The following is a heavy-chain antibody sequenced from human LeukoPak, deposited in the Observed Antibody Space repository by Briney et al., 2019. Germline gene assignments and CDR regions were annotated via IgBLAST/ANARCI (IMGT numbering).Heavy chain of an antibody. CDR1: GGSISSGGYS. J-gene: IGHJ4*02. CDR3: ARLSQYCSGSSCYGNYFDY. CDR2: IYHSGST. V-gene: IGHV4-30-2*01. D-gene: IGHD2-15*01. Sequence: SETLSLTCAVSGGSISSGGYSWSWIRQPPGKGLEWIGYIYHSGSTYYNPSLKSRVTISVDRSKNQLSLRLSSVTAADTAVYYCARLSQYCSGSSCYGNYFDYWGQGTLVTVSS.